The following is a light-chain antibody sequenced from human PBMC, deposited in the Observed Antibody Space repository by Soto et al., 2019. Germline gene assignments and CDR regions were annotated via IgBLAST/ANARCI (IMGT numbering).Light chain of an antibody. CDR2: KAS. CDR1: QSISSW. J-gene: IGKJ3*01. CDR3: QQYNSHPFT. V-gene: IGKV1-5*03. Sequence: DIQMTQSPSTLSASVGDRVTITCRASQSISSWLAWYQQKPGKVPKVLIYKASSLESGVPSRFSGSGSGTEFTLTISSLQPDDIATYYCQQYNSHPFTFGPGTKVDIK.